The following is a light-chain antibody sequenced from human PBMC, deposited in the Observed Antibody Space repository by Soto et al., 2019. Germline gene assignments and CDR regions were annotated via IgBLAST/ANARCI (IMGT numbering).Light chain of an antibody. CDR2: EVN. CDR1: SSNVGSYKL. J-gene: IGLJ1*01. CDR3: CSSGGSPTYV. V-gene: IGLV2-23*02. Sequence: QSALPHPASVSGSPGQSITISCTGTSSNVGSYKLVSWYQQHPGKAPKLMIFEVNKRPSGVSNRFSGSKSGNTASLTISGLKVEDEADYYCCSSGGSPTYVFGTGTKVTVL.